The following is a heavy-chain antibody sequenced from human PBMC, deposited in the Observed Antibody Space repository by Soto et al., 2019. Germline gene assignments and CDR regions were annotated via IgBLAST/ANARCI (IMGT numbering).Heavy chain of an antibody. V-gene: IGHV3-23*01. D-gene: IGHD3-22*01. CDR1: GFTFSSYA. J-gene: IGHJ6*02. CDR3: AKDRGDSSGYYYYDYGMDV. Sequence: GVSLRLSCAASGFTFSSYAMSWVRQAPGKGLEWVSAISGSGGSTYYADSVKGRFTISRDNSKNTLYLQMNSLRAEDTAVYYCAKDRGDSSGYYYYDYGMDVCGQGTTVTVSS. CDR2: ISGSGGST.